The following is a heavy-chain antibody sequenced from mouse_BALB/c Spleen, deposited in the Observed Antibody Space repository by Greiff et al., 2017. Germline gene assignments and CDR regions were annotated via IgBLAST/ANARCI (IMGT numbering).Heavy chain of an antibody. J-gene: IGHJ3*01. CDR2: ISSGGGST. CDR3: ASLDSSGPFAY. CDR1: GFAFSSYD. Sequence: EVKVVESGGGLVKPGGSLKLSCAASGFAFSSYDMSWVRQTPEKRLEWVAYISSGGGSTYYPDTVKGRFTISRDNAKNTLYLQMSSLKSEDTAMYYCASLDSSGPFAYWGQGTLVTVSA. D-gene: IGHD3-2*01. V-gene: IGHV5-12-1*01.